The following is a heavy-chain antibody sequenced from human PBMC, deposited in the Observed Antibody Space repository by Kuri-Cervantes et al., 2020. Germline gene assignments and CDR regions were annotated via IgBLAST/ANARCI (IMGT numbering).Heavy chain of an antibody. Sequence: ALVKVSCKASGGTFSSYAISWVRQAPGQGLEWMGWISAYNGNTNYAQKLQGRVTMTTDTSTSTAYMELRSLRSDDTAVYYCARFSDDYDILTVDYWGQGTLVTVSS. CDR2: ISAYNGNT. V-gene: IGHV1-18*01. CDR3: ARFSDDYDILTVDY. D-gene: IGHD3-9*01. J-gene: IGHJ4*02. CDR1: GGTFSSYA.